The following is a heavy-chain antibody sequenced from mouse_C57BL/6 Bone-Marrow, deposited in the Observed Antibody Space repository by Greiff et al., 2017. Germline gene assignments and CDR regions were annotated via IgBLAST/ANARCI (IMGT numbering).Heavy chain of an antibody. J-gene: IGHJ2*01. Sequence: QVQLQQPGAELVMPGASVKLSCKASGYTFTSYWMHWVKQRPGQGLEWIGEIDPSDSYTNYNQKFKDKSTLTVDKSSSTAYMQLSSLTSEDSAVYYCARELRPHYFDYWGQGTTLTVSS. CDR3: ARELRPHYFDY. V-gene: IGHV1-69*01. CDR2: IDPSDSYT. D-gene: IGHD3-2*02. CDR1: GYTFTSYW.